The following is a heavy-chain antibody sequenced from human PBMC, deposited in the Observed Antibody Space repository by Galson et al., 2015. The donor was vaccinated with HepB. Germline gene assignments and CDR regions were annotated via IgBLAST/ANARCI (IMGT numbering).Heavy chain of an antibody. CDR3: TTGQWLVGQ. J-gene: IGHJ4*02. CDR2: VKSDADGATV. V-gene: IGHV3-15*01. CDR1: GFSFSNSW. Sequence: SLRLSCAASGFSFSNSWLNWVRQAPGKGLEWVGRVKSDADGATVDYAAPVKGRFTISRDDSKNILSLQMNSLKTEDTAVYYCTTGQWLVGQWGQGTLVTVSS. D-gene: IGHD6-19*01.